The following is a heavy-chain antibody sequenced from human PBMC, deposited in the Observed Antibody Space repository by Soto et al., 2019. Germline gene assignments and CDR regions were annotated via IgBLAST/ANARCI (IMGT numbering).Heavy chain of an antibody. Sequence: GGSLRLSCAASGFTFSSYWMSWVRQAPGKGLEWVANIKQDGSEKYYVDSVKGRFTISRDNARNSLYLQMNSLRAEDTAVYYCAREGQQLVRGNYYYYYGMDVWGQGTTVTVSS. CDR2: IKQDGSEK. CDR3: AREGQQLVRGNYYYYYGMDV. J-gene: IGHJ6*02. CDR1: GFTFSSYW. D-gene: IGHD6-13*01. V-gene: IGHV3-7*01.